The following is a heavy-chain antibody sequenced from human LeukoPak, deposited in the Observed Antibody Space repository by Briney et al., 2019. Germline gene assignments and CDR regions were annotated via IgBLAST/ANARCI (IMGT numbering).Heavy chain of an antibody. J-gene: IGHJ4*02. Sequence: SETLSLTCTVSGGSISSSSYYWGWIRQPPGKGLEWIGSIYYSGSTYYNPSLKSRVTISVDTSKNQFSLKLSSVTAADTAVYYCARAAAYGATKIDYWGQGTLVTVSS. V-gene: IGHV4-39*01. CDR3: ARAAAYGATKIDY. CDR2: IYYSGST. CDR1: GGSISSSSYY. D-gene: IGHD4/OR15-4a*01.